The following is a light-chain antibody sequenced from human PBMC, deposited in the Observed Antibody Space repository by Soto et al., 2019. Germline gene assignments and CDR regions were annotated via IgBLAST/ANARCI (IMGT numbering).Light chain of an antibody. CDR1: QTISSW. CDR2: KSS. CDR3: QHDNSYSEA. J-gene: IGKJ1*01. Sequence: DIQMTQSTSTLSGSVGDRVTITCRASQTISSWLAWYQHKPGKAPKLLIYKSSTLKSGVPSRFRGSGSGTDCNLTISSLQTYDFATYYCQHDNSYSEAFGQGTKGELK. V-gene: IGKV1-5*03.